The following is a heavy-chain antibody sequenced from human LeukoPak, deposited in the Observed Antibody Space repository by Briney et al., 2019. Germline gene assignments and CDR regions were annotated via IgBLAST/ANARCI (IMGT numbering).Heavy chain of an antibody. J-gene: IGHJ3*02. D-gene: IGHD3-3*01. Sequence: PSETLSLTCTVSGGSISSSGYYWGWIRQPPGKGLEWIGSIYYSGSTYYNPSLKSRVTISVDTSKNQFSLKLSSVAAADTAVYYCARHMSYYDLWSGYYGNGFDIWGQGTMVTVSS. CDR2: IYYSGST. CDR3: ARHMSYYDLWSGYYGNGFDI. V-gene: IGHV4-39*01. CDR1: GGSISSSGYY.